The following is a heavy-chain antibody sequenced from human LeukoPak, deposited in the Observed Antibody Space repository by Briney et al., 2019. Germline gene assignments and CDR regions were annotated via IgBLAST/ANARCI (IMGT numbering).Heavy chain of an antibody. D-gene: IGHD3-22*01. Sequence: PSQPLALTCIVSGDSISSSYWSWIRQPQGKGLEWIGNTYKSATPNYNPSLQSRVTMSVYTSKSQFSLQLTSVSAADTAVYYCARRFSSRSDGNGYYYGHDAFDVWGQGTLFTASS. J-gene: IGHJ3*01. CDR2: TYKSATP. CDR1: GDSISSSY. V-gene: IGHV4-59*08. CDR3: ARRFSSRSDGNGYYYGHDAFDV.